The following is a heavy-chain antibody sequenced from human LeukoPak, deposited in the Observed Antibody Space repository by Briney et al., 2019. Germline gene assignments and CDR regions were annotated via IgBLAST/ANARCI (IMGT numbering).Heavy chain of an antibody. CDR3: AKGRGWEASYYYYYMDV. CDR2: ISESGSTI. D-gene: IGHD1-26*01. Sequence: GGSLRLSCAASGFIFSSYEMNWVRQAPGKGLEWVSYISESGSTIYYADSVKGRFTISRDNSKNTLYLQMNSLRAEDTAVYYCAKGRGWEASYYYYYMDVWGKGTTVTISS. V-gene: IGHV3-48*03. CDR1: GFIFSSYE. J-gene: IGHJ6*03.